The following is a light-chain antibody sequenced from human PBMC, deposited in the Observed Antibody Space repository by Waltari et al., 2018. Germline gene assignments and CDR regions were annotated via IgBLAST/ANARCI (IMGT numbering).Light chain of an antibody. V-gene: IGKV3-20*01. CDR3: QHYLRLPVT. CDR2: GAS. J-gene: IGKJ1*01. Sequence: EIVLPQSPGTLSLSLGARATLPCRASQRVSRALTWYQQKPGQAPRLLIYGASTRATGIPDRFSGSGSGTDFSLTISRLEPDDFAVYYCQHYLRLPVTFGQGTTVEI. CDR1: QRVSRA.